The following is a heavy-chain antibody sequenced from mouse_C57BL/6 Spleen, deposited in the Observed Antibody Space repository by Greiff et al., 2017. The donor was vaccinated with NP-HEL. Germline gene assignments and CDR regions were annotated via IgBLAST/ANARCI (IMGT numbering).Heavy chain of an antibody. CDR3: AREFYYYGSSYYFDY. D-gene: IGHD1-1*01. CDR2: IYPGDGDT. V-gene: IGHV1-82*01. CDR1: GYAFSSSW. J-gene: IGHJ2*01. Sequence: QVQLVESGPELVKPGASVKISCKASGYAFSSSWMNWVKQRPGKGLEWIGRIYPGDGDTNYNGKFKGKATLTADKSSSTAYMQLSSLTSEDSAVYFCAREFYYYGSSYYFDYWGQGTTLTVSS.